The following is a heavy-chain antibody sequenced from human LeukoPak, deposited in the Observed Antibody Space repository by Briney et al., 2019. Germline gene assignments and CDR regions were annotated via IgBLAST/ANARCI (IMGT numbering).Heavy chain of an antibody. CDR3: VKIKYDILTGYYKELDY. CDR1: GYTFTGYY. Sequence: ASVKVSCKTSGYTFTGYYMHWVRQAPGQGLEWMGGIIPIFGTVNYAQKFQGRVTITADEFTSTVYMELSSLRSEDTAVYYCVKIKYDILTGYYKELDYWGQGTLVTVSS. J-gene: IGHJ4*02. CDR2: IIPIFGTV. D-gene: IGHD3-9*01. V-gene: IGHV1-69*13.